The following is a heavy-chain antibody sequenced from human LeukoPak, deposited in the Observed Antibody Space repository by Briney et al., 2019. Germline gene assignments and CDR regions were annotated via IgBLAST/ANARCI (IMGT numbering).Heavy chain of an antibody. CDR1: GGSIGSYY. Sequence: SETLSLTCTVSGGSIGSYYWSWIRQPPGKGLEWIGNIYYSGGTNYNPSLKSRVTISVDTSKNLFSLKLSSVTAADTAVYFCARQSHTSMDYYYGMDVWGQGTTVTVSS. CDR3: ARQSHTSMDYYYGMDV. V-gene: IGHV4-59*08. D-gene: IGHD5-18*01. CDR2: IYYSGGT. J-gene: IGHJ6*02.